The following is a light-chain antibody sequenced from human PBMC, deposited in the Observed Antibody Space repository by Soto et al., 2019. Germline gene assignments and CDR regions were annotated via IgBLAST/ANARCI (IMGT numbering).Light chain of an antibody. CDR3: QQYNSYPLT. J-gene: IGKJ4*01. CDR1: QSISSW. Sequence: DIQMTQSPSTLSASVGDRVTITCRASQSISSWLAWYQQKPGKAPNLLIYKASSLESGVPSRFSGCGSGTEFTLPISSLQPDDFATYYCQQYNSYPLTFGGGTKVEIK. CDR2: KAS. V-gene: IGKV1-5*03.